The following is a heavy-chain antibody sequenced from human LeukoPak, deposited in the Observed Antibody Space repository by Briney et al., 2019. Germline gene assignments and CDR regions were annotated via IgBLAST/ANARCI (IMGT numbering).Heavy chain of an antibody. J-gene: IGHJ4*02. CDR2: IIPIFGTT. Sequence: PVKVSCKASGGTFSSYAISWVRQAPGQGLEWMGGIIPIFGTTNYAQKFQGRVTITTDESTSTAYMELSSLRSEDTAVYYCARGQQSDYYGSGSYRFDYWGQGTLVTVSS. CDR1: GGTFSSYA. CDR3: ARGQQSDYYGSGSYRFDY. D-gene: IGHD3-10*01. V-gene: IGHV1-69*05.